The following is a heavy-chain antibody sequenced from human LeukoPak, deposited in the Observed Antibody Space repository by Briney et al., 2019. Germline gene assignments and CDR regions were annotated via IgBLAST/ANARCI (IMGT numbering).Heavy chain of an antibody. J-gene: IGHJ4*02. V-gene: IGHV4-38-2*01. D-gene: IGHD4-17*01. Sequence: KPSETLSLTCAVSGYSISSGYYWGWIRQPPGKGLEWIGSINHSGSTNYNPSLKSRVTISVDTSKNQFSLKLSSVTAADTAVYYCARGYGDYVLDYWGQGTLVTVSS. CDR2: INHSGST. CDR1: GYSISSGYY. CDR3: ARGYGDYVLDY.